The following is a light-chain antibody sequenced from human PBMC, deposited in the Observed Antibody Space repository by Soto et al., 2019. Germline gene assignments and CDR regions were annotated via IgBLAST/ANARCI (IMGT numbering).Light chain of an antibody. CDR3: CSYAGGSTYV. CDR1: SSDVGIYNL. CDR2: EGS. V-gene: IGLV2-23*01. Sequence: QSALTQPVSVSGSPGQSITISCTGTSSDVGIYNLVSWYQQHPGKAPKLMIYEGSKRPSGVSNRFSGSKSGNTASLTISGLQAEDEADYYCCSYAGGSTYVFGTGTKLTVL. J-gene: IGLJ1*01.